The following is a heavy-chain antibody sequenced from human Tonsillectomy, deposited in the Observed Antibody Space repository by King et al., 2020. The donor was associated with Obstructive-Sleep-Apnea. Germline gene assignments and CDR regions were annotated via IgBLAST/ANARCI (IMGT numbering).Heavy chain of an antibody. Sequence: VQLVESGSELRKPGASVKVSCKASGYTFTAYAISWMRQAPGQGLEWMGWINTNTGNPTFAQGFTGRFVFSLDTSVNTAYLQIRSLKAEDTALYYCARDTGYSSGHWFLDPWGRSTLVTVSS. CDR3: ARDTGYSSGHWFLDP. CDR2: INTNTGNP. V-gene: IGHV7-4-1*01. D-gene: IGHD6-25*01. CDR1: GYTFTAYA. J-gene: IGHJ2*01.